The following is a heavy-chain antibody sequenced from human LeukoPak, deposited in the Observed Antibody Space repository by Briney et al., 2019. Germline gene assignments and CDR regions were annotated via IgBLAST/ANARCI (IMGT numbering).Heavy chain of an antibody. J-gene: IGHJ4*02. CDR1: GFTFSSYS. V-gene: IGHV3-21*01. CDR3: ASEYGSGSYVADY. Sequence: GGSPRLSCAASGFTFSSYSMNWVRQAPGKGPEWVSSISSSSSYIYYADSVKGRFTISRDNAKNSLYLQMNSLRAEDTAVYYCASEYGSGSYVADYWGQGTLVTVSS. CDR2: ISSSSSYI. D-gene: IGHD3-10*01.